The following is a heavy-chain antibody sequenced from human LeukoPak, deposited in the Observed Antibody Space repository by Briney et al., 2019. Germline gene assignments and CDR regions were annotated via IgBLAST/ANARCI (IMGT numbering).Heavy chain of an antibody. CDR1: GGSISSSSYY. Sequence: SETLSLTCTVSGGSISSSSYYWGWIRQPPGKGLEWIGSIYYSGSTYYNPSLKSRVTISVDTSKNQFSLKLSSVTAADTAVYYCARIIGYSSGWYAGYLDYWGQGTLVTVSS. D-gene: IGHD6-19*01. J-gene: IGHJ4*02. V-gene: IGHV4-39*01. CDR3: ARIIGYSSGWYAGYLDY. CDR2: IYYSGST.